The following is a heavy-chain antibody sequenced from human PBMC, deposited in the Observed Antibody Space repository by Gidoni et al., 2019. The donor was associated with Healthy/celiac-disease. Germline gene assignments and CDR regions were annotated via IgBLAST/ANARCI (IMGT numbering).Heavy chain of an antibody. D-gene: IGHD6-13*01. CDR1: GGSFSGYY. CDR3: ASDSSSSHADSGYYYGMDV. CDR2: INHSGST. V-gene: IGHV4-34*01. J-gene: IGHJ6*02. Sequence: QVQLQQWGAGLLKPSETLSLTCAVYGGSFSGYYWSWIRQPPGKGLEWIGEINHSGSTNYNPSLKSRVTISVDTSKNQFSLKLSSVTAADTAVYYCASDSSSSHADSGYYYGMDVWGQGTTVTVSS.